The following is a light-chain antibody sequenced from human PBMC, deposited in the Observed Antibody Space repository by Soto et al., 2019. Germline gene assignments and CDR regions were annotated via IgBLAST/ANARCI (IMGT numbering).Light chain of an antibody. CDR1: SSDVGGYNY. CDR2: DVS. V-gene: IGLV2-14*01. Sequence: QSALTQPASVSGSPGQSITISCTGTSSDVGGYNYVSWYQQHPRKAPKLMIYDVSNRPSGVSNRFSGSKSGNTASLTISGLRAEDEADYYCSSYTSSSTLFGGGTKL. CDR3: SSYTSSSTL. J-gene: IGLJ2*01.